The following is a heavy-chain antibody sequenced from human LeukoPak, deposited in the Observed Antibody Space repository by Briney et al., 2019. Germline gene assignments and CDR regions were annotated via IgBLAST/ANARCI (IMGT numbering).Heavy chain of an antibody. J-gene: IGHJ4*02. D-gene: IGHD3-10*01. CDR2: IIPIFGTA. CDR1: GGTFSNYA. Sequence: ASVKVSCKASGGTFSNYAISWVRQAPGQGLEWMGGIIPIFGTANYAQKFQGRVTITADESTSTAYMELSSLRSEDTAVYYCARVPYYGSAYEDYWGQGTLVTVSS. V-gene: IGHV1-69*13. CDR3: ARVPYYGSAYEDY.